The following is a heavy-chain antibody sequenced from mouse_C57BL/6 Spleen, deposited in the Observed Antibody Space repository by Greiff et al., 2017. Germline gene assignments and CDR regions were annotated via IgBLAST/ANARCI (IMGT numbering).Heavy chain of an antibody. Sequence: VKLQQPGAELVMPGASVKLSCKASGYTFTSYWMHWVKQRPGQGLEWIGEIDPSDSYTNYNQKFKGKSTLTVDKSSSTAYMQLSSLTSEDSAVYYCARQDYDGAWFAYWGQGTLVTVSA. CDR1: GYTFTSYW. CDR3: ARQDYDGAWFAY. D-gene: IGHD2-4*01. CDR2: IDPSDSYT. V-gene: IGHV1-69*01. J-gene: IGHJ3*01.